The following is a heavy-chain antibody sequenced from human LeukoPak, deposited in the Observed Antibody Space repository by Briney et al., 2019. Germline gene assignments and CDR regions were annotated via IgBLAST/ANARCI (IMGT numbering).Heavy chain of an antibody. CDR1: GGSISSSGYY. V-gene: IGHV4-39*01. J-gene: IGHJ4*02. CDR3: ARHRVGATTLYYFDY. CDR2: IYYSGST. Sequence: SETLSLTCTVSGGSISSSGYYWGWIRQPPGKGLEWIGSIYYSGSTYYNPFLKSRVTISVDTSKNQFSLKLSSVTAADTAVYYCARHRVGATTLYYFDYWGQGTLVTVSS. D-gene: IGHD1-26*01.